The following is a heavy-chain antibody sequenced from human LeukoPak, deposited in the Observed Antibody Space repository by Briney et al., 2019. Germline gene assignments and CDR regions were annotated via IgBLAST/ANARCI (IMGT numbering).Heavy chain of an antibody. CDR1: GFTFSSCT. CDR3: AKGFSSVWYYFDY. CDR2: ISGSGGST. J-gene: IGHJ4*02. V-gene: IGHV3-23*01. D-gene: IGHD6-19*01. Sequence: GGSLRLSCAASGFTFSSCTITWVRQAPGKGLEWVSAISGSGGSTNYAGSVKGRFTISRDNSKNTLYLQMNSLRPEDTAVYYCAKGFSSVWYYFDYWGQGTLVTVSS.